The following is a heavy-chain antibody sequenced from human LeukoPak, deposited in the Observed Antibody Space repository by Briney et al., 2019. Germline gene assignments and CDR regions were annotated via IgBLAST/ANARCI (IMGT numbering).Heavy chain of an antibody. CDR3: AKAASSSWPSYYYGMDV. Sequence: PGGSLRLSCAASGFTFSSYAMSWVRQAPGKGLEWVSAFSGSGGSRYYADSVKGRFTISKDNSKNTVYLQMSSLRVDDTAVYYCAKAASSSWPSYYYGMDVWGQGTTVTVSS. V-gene: IGHV3-23*01. CDR2: FSGSGGSR. D-gene: IGHD6-13*01. J-gene: IGHJ6*02. CDR1: GFTFSSYA.